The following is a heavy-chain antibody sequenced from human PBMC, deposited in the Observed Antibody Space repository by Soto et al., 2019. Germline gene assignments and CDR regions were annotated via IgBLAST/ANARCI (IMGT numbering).Heavy chain of an antibody. CDR1: GYSISSGYY. D-gene: IGHD3-16*01. J-gene: IGHJ6*02. CDR2: IYHSGST. Sequence: SETLSLTCTVSGYSISSGYYWGWIRQPPGKGLEWIGSIYHSGSTYYNPSLKSRVTISVDTSKNQFSLKLSSVTAAGTAVYYCATTGGRVGYYGMDVWGQGTTVTVSS. V-gene: IGHV4-38-2*02. CDR3: ATTGGRVGYYGMDV.